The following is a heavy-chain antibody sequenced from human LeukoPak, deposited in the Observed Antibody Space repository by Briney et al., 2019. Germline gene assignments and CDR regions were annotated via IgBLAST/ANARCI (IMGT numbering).Heavy chain of an antibody. D-gene: IGHD6-13*01. J-gene: IGHJ4*02. CDR2: INHSGRT. V-gene: IGHV4-34*01. CDR3: ARGPGITAAGNFDY. CDR1: DGSFSGYY. Sequence: SETLSLTCAVYDGSFSGYYWSWIRQPPGKGLEWIGEINHSGRTNYNPSLKSRVTVSVDTSKNQFSLKLSSVTAADTAVYYCARGPGITAAGNFDYWGQGTLVTVSS.